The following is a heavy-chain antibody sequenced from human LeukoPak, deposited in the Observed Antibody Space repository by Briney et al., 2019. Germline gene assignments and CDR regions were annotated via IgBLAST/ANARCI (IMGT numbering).Heavy chain of an antibody. D-gene: IGHD3-3*01. CDR2: FDPEDGET. CDR3: ATESRFGVPF. V-gene: IGHV1-24*01. J-gene: IGHJ3*01. Sequence: ASVKVSCKVSVYTLTELSMHWVRQAPGKGLAWMGGFDPEDGETIYAQKFQGRVTMTEDTSTDTAYMELSSLRSEDTAVYSCATESRFGVPFWGQGTMVTVSS. CDR1: VYTLTELS.